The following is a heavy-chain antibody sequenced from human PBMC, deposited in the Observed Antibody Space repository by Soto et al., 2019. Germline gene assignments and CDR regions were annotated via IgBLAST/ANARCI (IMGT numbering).Heavy chain of an antibody. Sequence: GGSLRLSCPASGFIFRNAWMTWVRQAPGKGLEWVGRIKSKVGGETRDYAAPEKGRFTISRDESKNTLYLQRNSMKTEDTAVYYGATDAAAVPRTSGLFDFWGQGTLVTVSS. CDR2: IKSKVGGETR. CDR3: ATDAAAVPRTSGLFDF. D-gene: IGHD6-19*01. J-gene: IGHJ4*02. V-gene: IGHV3-15*01. CDR1: GFIFRNAW.